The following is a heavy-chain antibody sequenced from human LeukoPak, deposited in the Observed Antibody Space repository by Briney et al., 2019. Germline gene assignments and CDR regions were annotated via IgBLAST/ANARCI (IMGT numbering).Heavy chain of an antibody. CDR2: INHSGST. Sequence: SETLSLTCAVYGGSFSGYYWSWIRQPPGKGLGWIGEINHSGSTNYNPSLKSRVTMSVDTSKNQFSLKLSSVTAADTAVYYCATTYQLLNDAFDIWGQGTMVTVSS. CDR3: ATTYQLLNDAFDI. CDR1: GGSFSGYY. D-gene: IGHD2-2*01. V-gene: IGHV4-34*01. J-gene: IGHJ3*02.